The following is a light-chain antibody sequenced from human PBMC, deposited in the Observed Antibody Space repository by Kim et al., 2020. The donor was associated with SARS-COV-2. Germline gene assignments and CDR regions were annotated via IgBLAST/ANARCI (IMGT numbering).Light chain of an antibody. V-gene: IGLV3-27*01. CDR2: KDS. J-gene: IGLJ1*01. CDR1: VLEKKY. CDR3: YSAADNNYV. Sequence: SPGHTARITCSGDVLEKKYARWYQQRPGQALVMVIYKDSARPSGIPERFSGSSSGTTVTLTISGAEVEDEADYYCYSAADNNYVFGTGTKVTVL.